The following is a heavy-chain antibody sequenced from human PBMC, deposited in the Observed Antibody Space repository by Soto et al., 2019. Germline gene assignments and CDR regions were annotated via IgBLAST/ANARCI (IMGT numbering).Heavy chain of an antibody. CDR3: ARGVTVFGLVSRFWFDP. CDR1: GGSISSGDYS. CDR2: IYNSGIT. D-gene: IGHD3-3*01. V-gene: IGHV4-30-4*01. Sequence: TSETLSLTCTVSGGSISSGDYSWSWVRQSPGKGLEWIGHIYNSGITYYNPSLKSRVVISIDTSRNQFSLRLNSLTAAGRAVYFCARGVTVFGLVSRFWFDPWGQGTVVTVSS. J-gene: IGHJ5*02.